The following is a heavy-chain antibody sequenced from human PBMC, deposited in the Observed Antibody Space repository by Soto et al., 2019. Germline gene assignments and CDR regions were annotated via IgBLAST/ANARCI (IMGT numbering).Heavy chain of an antibody. Sequence: GGSLRLSCAASGFTFGTYTMNWVRQVPGKGLEWVSSIGTTSSYIYYADSVRGRLTISRDNAGGSVYLQMSSLRAEDTAVYYCARVMCGDCSSYYYYSMDVWGQGTTVTVSS. CDR1: GFTFGTYT. V-gene: IGHV3-21*01. CDR2: IGTTSSYI. CDR3: ARVMCGDCSSYYYYSMDV. D-gene: IGHD2-21*02. J-gene: IGHJ6*02.